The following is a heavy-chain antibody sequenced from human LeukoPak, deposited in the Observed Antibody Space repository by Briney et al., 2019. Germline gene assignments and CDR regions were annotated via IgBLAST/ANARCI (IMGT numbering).Heavy chain of an antibody. J-gene: IGHJ5*02. V-gene: IGHV7-4-1*02. CDR2: INTNTGYP. Sequence: ASVKVSCKASGYTFTSYAMNWVRQAPGQGLEWMGWINTNTGYPTYAQGFTGRFVFSLDTSVSTAYLQISSLKAEDTAVYYCARSGKYCSSTSCYLYWFDPWGQGTLVTVSS. CDR3: ARSGKYCSSTSCYLYWFDP. D-gene: IGHD2-2*01. CDR1: GYTFTSYA.